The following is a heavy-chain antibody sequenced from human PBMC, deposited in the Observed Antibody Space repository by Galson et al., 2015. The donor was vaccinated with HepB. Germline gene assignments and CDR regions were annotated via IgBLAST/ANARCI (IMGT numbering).Heavy chain of an antibody. D-gene: IGHD3-22*01. CDR3: ARAPPPFDSSGYFGFFDY. CDR2: IVPLFGTP. CDR1: GGTFTYYG. V-gene: IGHV1-69*13. Sequence: SVKVSCKASGGTFTYYGINWVRQAPGQGPERMGGIVPLFGTPSYAQKFQGRVTISADVSTGTAYMELNMLKSDDTAVYYCARAPPPFDSSGYFGFFDYWGQGTLVTVSS. J-gene: IGHJ4*02.